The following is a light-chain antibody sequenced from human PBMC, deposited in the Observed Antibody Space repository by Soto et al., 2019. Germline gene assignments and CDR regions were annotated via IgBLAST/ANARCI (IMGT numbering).Light chain of an antibody. J-gene: IGKJ4*01. V-gene: IGKV1-16*02. CDR3: QQYHNYPVT. Sequence: DIQMTQSPSSLSASVGDRVTITCRASQEISNHLAWFQQKPGKPPKSLIYDASSLQSGVPSKFSGSGSGKDFTLTISRLQPEDFATYYCQQYHNYPVTFGGGTKVEIK. CDR2: DAS. CDR1: QEISNH.